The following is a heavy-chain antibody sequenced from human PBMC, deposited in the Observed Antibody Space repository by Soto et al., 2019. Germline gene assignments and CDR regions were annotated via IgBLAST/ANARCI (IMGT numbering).Heavy chain of an antibody. CDR1: GFSLSTSGVG. V-gene: IGHV2-5*02. CDR3: AHRPSYCSVGSCYSGFDY. J-gene: IGHJ4*02. Sequence: QITLKESGPTLVKPTQTLTLTCTFSGFSLSTSGVGVGWIRQPPGKALEWLALIYWDDDKRYSPSLKSRLTNTKDTSKNQVVLTMTNMDPVDTATYYCAHRPSYCSVGSCYSGFDYWGQGALVTVSS. D-gene: IGHD2-15*01. CDR2: IYWDDDK.